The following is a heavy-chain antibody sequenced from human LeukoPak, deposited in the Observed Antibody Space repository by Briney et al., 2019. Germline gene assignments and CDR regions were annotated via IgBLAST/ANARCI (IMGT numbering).Heavy chain of an antibody. CDR1: GFTFGRYA. CDR2: ISSNGGST. J-gene: IGHJ4*02. D-gene: IGHD3-10*01. CDR3: VKDGGYHSSGSSYYFDY. V-gene: IGHV3-64D*06. Sequence: PGGSLRLSCSASGFTFGRYAMHWVRQAPGKGLENVSAISSNGGSTYYADSVKGRFTISRDNSKNTLYLQMSSLRAEDTAVYYCVKDGGYHSSGSSYYFDYWGQGTLVTVSS.